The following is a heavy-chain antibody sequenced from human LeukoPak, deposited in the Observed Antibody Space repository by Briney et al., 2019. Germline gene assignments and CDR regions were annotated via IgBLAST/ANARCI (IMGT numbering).Heavy chain of an antibody. CDR1: GFTFSSYA. V-gene: IGHV3-30-3*01. J-gene: IGHJ4*02. CDR2: ISYDGSNK. Sequence: GGSLRLSCAASGFTFSSYAMHWVRQAPGKGLEWVAVISYDGSNKYYADSVKGRFTISRDNSKNTLYLQMNSLRAEDTAVYFCARGHDTIYGVLYPLAYWGQGTLVTVSS. D-gene: IGHD3-3*01. CDR3: ARGHDTIYGVLYPLAY.